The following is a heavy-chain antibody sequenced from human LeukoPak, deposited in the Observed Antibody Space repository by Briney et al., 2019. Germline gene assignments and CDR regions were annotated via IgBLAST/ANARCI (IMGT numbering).Heavy chain of an antibody. CDR1: GFTFSSYG. Sequence: PGGSLRLSCAASGFTFSSYGMHWVRQAPGKGLEWVAVIWYDGSNKYYVDSVKGRFTISRDNSKNTLYLQMNSLRAEDTAVYYCARDRGYSYGSSYYYYGLDVWGQGTTVTVSS. V-gene: IGHV3-33*01. J-gene: IGHJ6*02. CDR3: ARDRGYSYGSSYYYYGLDV. CDR2: IWYDGSNK. D-gene: IGHD5-18*01.